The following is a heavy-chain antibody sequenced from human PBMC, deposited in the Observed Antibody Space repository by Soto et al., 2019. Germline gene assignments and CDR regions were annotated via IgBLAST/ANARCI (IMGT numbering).Heavy chain of an antibody. CDR3: ATDLWHAGFMKDY. V-gene: IGHV1-24*01. J-gene: IGHJ4*02. CDR2: FDPEDGET. Sequence: ASVKVSCKVSGYTLTELSMHWVRQAPGKGLEWMGGFDPEDGETIYAQKFQGRVTMTEDTSIDTAYMELSSLRSEDTAVYYCATDLWHAGFMKDYWGQGTLVTVSS. D-gene: IGHD3-16*01. CDR1: GYTLTELS.